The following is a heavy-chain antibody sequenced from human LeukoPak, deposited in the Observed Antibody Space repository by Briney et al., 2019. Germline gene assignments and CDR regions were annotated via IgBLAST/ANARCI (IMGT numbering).Heavy chain of an antibody. CDR1: GGSISSSSYY. J-gene: IGHJ3*02. Sequence: SETLPLTCTVSGGSISSSSYYWGWIRQPPGKGLEWIGSIYYSGSTYYNPSLKSRVTISVDTSKNQFSLKLSSVTAADTAVYYCARRGHMRAFDIWGQGTMVTVSS. CDR2: IYYSGST. CDR3: ARRGHMRAFDI. V-gene: IGHV4-39*01. D-gene: IGHD3-16*01.